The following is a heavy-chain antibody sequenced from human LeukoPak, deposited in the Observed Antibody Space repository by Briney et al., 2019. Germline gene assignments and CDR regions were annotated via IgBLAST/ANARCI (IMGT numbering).Heavy chain of an antibody. Sequence: GGSLRLSCAASGFTFSRYWMTWVRQAPRKGLEWVASIKEDGSEKYYVNSVKGRFTISRDNADNSLILQMNSLRAEDTAVYYCARRGYSFGWEPWGLGTLVTVSS. V-gene: IGHV3-7*01. D-gene: IGHD5-18*01. CDR1: GFTFSRYW. J-gene: IGHJ4*02. CDR2: IKEDGSEK. CDR3: ARRGYSFGWEP.